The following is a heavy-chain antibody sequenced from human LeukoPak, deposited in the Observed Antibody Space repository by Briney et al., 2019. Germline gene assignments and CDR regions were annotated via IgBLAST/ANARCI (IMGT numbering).Heavy chain of an antibody. J-gene: IGHJ3*02. Sequence: GGSLRPSCAASGFIFSSYSMNWVRQTPGKGLEWVAYITGTSDAIYYADSVKGRFTISRDNAKNSLYLRMNSLRAEDTAVYYCARDPFSSWYDAFDIWGQGTMVTVSS. CDR1: GFIFSSYS. V-gene: IGHV3-48*04. CDR2: ITGTSDAI. CDR3: ARDPFSSWYDAFDI. D-gene: IGHD6-13*01.